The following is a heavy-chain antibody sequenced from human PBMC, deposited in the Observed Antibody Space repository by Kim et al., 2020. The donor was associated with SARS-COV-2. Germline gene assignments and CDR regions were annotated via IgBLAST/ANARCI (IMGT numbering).Heavy chain of an antibody. CDR2: IWYDGSNK. V-gene: IGHV3-33*01. CDR3: ARDGGVRNWPFEY. D-gene: IGHD1-1*01. J-gene: IGHJ4*02. CDR1: GFTFSSFG. Sequence: GGSLRLSCAASGFTFSSFGMHWVRQAPGKGLEWVAGIWYDGSNKYYAESVKGRFTISRDNSKNTLYLETKSLRGEDTAVYYCARDGGVRNWPFEYWGQGTLVTVSS.